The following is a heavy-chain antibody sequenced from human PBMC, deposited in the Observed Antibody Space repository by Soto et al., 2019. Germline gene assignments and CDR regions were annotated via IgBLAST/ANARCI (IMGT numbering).Heavy chain of an antibody. CDR2: INPDGGST. V-gene: IGHV3-74*01. Sequence: PGGSLRLSCAASRFSNSWMHWVRQVPGKGLVWVSRINPDGGSTNYADFVKGRFTISRDYATDTVYLQMNSLRAEDTAVYYFVRGPGAYVYFGFDIWGQGTMVTVSS. CDR3: VRGPGAYVYFGFDI. CDR1: RFSNSW. D-gene: IGHD3-9*01. J-gene: IGHJ3*02.